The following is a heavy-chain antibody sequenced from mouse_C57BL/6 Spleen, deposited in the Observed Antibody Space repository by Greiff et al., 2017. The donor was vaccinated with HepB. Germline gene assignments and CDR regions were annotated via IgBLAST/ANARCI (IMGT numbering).Heavy chain of an antibody. Sequence: QVQLQQSGPELVKPGASVKISCKASGYAFSSSWMNWVKQRPGKGLEWIGRIYPGDGDTNYNGKFKGKATLTADKSSSTAYMQLSSLTSEDSAVYFCARGIYYDYDGLAYWGQGTLVTVSA. J-gene: IGHJ3*01. CDR1: GYAFSSSW. D-gene: IGHD2-4*01. V-gene: IGHV1-82*01. CDR3: ARGIYYDYDGLAY. CDR2: IYPGDGDT.